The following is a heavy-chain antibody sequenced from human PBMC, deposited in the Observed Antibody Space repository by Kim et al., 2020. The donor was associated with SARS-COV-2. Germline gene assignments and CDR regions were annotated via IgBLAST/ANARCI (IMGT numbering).Heavy chain of an antibody. CDR2: ISYDGSNK. D-gene: IGHD6-13*01. CDR3: ARAVQQLVLRVLPDH. Sequence: GGSLRLSCAASGFTFSNYAMHWVRQAPGKGLEWVAVISYDGSNKYYADSVKGRFTISRDNSKNTLYLQMNSLRAEDTAVYYCARAVQQLVLRVLPDHWGQGTLVTVSS. CDR1: GFTFSNYA. V-gene: IGHV3-30*04. J-gene: IGHJ4*02.